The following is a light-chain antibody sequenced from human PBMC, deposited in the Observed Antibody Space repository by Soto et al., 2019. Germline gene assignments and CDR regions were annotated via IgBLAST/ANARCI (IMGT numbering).Light chain of an antibody. CDR3: QHYNTYPWT. CDR2: KAS. J-gene: IGKJ1*01. V-gene: IGKV1-5*03. CDR1: QSISSW. Sequence: DIQMTQSPSILSASVGDRVTIPFRASQSISSWLAWYQQKPGKAPNLLIHKASHLESGVPSRFSGSGSGTEFTLTISSLQPGDFATYYCQHYNTYPWTFGQGTKVDIK.